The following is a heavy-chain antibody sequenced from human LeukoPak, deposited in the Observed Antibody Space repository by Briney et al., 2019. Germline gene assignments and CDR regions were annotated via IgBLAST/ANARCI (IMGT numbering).Heavy chain of an antibody. CDR1: GYTFTSYY. CDR3: ARDLGYCSSTSCLDNAHWFDP. V-gene: IGHV1-46*01. Sequence: GASVKVSCKASGYTFTSYYMHWVRQAPGQGLEWMGIINPSGGSTSYAQKFQGRVTMTRDTSTSTVYMELSSLRSEDTAVYYCARDLGYCSSTSCLDNAHWFDPWGQGTLVTVSS. J-gene: IGHJ5*02. CDR2: INPSGGST. D-gene: IGHD2-2*01.